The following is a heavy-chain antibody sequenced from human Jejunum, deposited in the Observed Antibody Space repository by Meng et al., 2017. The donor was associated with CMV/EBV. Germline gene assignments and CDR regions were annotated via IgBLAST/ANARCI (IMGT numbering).Heavy chain of an antibody. CDR2: ISSSGDNT. Sequence: FTFRTDAMSWVRQAPGKGLKWVSTISSSGDNTYYADSVKGLFTISRDNSKNTLYLQMNSLRAEDTAVYYCATHYDFWSGYYDYWGQGTLVTVSS. J-gene: IGHJ4*02. V-gene: IGHV3-23*01. CDR3: ATHYDFWSGYYDY. D-gene: IGHD3-3*01. CDR1: FTFRTDA.